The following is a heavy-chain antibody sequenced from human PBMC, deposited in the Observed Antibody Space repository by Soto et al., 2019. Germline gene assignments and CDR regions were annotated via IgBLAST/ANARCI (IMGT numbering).Heavy chain of an antibody. Sequence: PSETLSLTCTVSGASIRSTDYYWSWIRQAPGKSLEWIGYVYYTGSTYYNPSLMSRLTISVDTSKNQFSLKLTSVTAAETAVYYCVRTAREGAVAPHWFDRWGQGTQVTVSS. J-gene: IGHJ5*02. CDR1: GASIRSTDYY. CDR3: VRTAREGAVAPHWFDR. D-gene: IGHD2-21*02. CDR2: VYYTGST. V-gene: IGHV4-30-4*01.